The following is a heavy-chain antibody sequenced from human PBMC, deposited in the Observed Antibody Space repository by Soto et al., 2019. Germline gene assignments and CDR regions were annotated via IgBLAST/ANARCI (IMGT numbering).Heavy chain of an antibody. Sequence: GGSLRHSCAASGFTFSSYAMSWVRQAPGKGLEWVSAISGSGGSTYYADSVKGRFTISRDNSKNTLYLQMNSLRAEDTAVYYCAKAFWSGYSQIEYYHYYGLDVWGQGTTVTVSS. CDR1: GFTFSSYA. CDR3: AKAFWSGYSQIEYYHYYGLDV. V-gene: IGHV3-23*01. J-gene: IGHJ6*02. CDR2: ISGSGGST. D-gene: IGHD3-3*01.